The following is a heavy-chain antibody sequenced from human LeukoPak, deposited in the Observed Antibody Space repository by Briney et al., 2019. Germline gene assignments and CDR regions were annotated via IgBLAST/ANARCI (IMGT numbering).Heavy chain of an antibody. V-gene: IGHV4-39*01. CDR1: GGSISSSSYY. J-gene: IGHJ4*02. CDR3: ARLRYGEGY. Sequence: SETLSLTCTVSGGSISSSSYYWGWIRQPPGKGLEWIGSIYYSGSTYYNPSLKSRVTISVDTSKNQFSLKLSSVTAADTAVYYCARLRYGEGYWGQGTLVTVSS. CDR2: IYYSGST. D-gene: IGHD4-17*01.